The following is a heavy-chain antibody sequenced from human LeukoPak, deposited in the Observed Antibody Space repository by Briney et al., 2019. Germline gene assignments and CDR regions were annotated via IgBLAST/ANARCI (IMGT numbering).Heavy chain of an antibody. CDR3: ARLARLTLIRGVTGYHSLDV. CDR2: IYYSGST. CDR1: GASINSFY. D-gene: IGHD3-10*01. V-gene: IGHV4-59*01. J-gene: IGHJ6*04. Sequence: SQTLSLTCTVSGASINSFYWSWIRQPPGGGLEWIGYIYYSGSTNYNPSLKSRVTMSVDASKNQFSLWLSSVTAADTAVYYCARLARLTLIRGVTGYHSLDVWGRGTKVTVSS.